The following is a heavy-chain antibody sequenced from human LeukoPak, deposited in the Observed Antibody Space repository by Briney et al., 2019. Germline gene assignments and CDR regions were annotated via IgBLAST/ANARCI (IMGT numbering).Heavy chain of an antibody. J-gene: IGHJ4*02. V-gene: IGHV3-30*18. CDR1: GFTFSSYG. CDR2: ISYDGSNK. CDR3: AKDPKLYCSSTSCYFPLGY. Sequence: GGSLRLSCAASGFTFSSYGMHWVRQAPGKGLEWVAVISYDGSNKYYADSVKGRFTISRDNSKNTVYLQMNSLRAEDTAVYYCAKDPKLYCSSTSCYFPLGYWGQGTLVTVSS. D-gene: IGHD2-2*01.